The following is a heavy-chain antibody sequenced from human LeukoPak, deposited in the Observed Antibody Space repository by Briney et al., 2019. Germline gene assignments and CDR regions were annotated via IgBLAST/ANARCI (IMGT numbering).Heavy chain of an antibody. D-gene: IGHD6-13*01. CDR1: GYTFTGYY. J-gene: IGHJ4*02. CDR2: INPNSGGT. Sequence: ASVKVSCKASGYTFTGYYIHWVRQAPGQGLEWMGWINPNSGGTNYAQKFQGWVTMTRDTSISTAYMELSRLRSDDTAVYYCARSQTAGWFRYFDYWGQGTLVTVSS. V-gene: IGHV1-2*04. CDR3: ARSQTAGWFRYFDY.